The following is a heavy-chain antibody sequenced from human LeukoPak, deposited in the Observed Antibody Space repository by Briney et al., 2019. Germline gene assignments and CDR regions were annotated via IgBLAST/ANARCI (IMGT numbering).Heavy chain of an antibody. CDR2: IFSGGST. V-gene: IGHV4-4*09. J-gene: IGHJ4*02. CDR1: GGSLSRHY. Sequence: SETLSLTCNVSGGSLSRHYCSWIRQAPGKGLEWIGFIFSGGSTNYNPSLKSRVSISMDTSQNQFSLKLSSVTAADTAVYYCAGGRGPLRVEFGDWGQGALVTVSS. CDR3: AGGRGPLRVEFGD. D-gene: IGHD3-16*01.